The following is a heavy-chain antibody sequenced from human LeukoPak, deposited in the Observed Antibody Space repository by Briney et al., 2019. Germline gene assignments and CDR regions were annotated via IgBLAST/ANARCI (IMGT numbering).Heavy chain of an antibody. CDR3: ARWGRGSGSFNWFDP. J-gene: IGHJ5*02. CDR1: GGSISSYY. D-gene: IGHD3-10*01. CDR2: IYYSGST. V-gene: IGHV4-59*01. Sequence: SETLSLTCTVFGGSISSYYWSWVRQPPGKGLEWIGYIYYSGSTNYNPSLKSRVTISVDTSKNQFSLKVTSMTAADTAIYYCARWGRGSGSFNWFDPWGQGTLVTVSS.